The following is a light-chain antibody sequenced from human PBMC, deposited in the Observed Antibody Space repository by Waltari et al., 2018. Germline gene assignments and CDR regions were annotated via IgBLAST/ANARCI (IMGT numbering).Light chain of an antibody. Sequence: QSALTQPASVSGSPGQSITFSCTGDSSDVGGYNYVSWYQQQPGKAPRLMIYDFSIRPLVVSIRFYGYRSGNTASLTSSGLQAEDEAAYYCSSYSRTSTLVVFGGGTKLAVL. J-gene: IGLJ2*01. CDR3: SSYSRTSTLVV. CDR1: SSDVGGYNY. V-gene: IGLV2-14*03. CDR2: DFS.